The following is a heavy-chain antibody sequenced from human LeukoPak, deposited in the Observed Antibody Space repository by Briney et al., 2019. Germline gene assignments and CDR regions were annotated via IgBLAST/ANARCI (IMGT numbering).Heavy chain of an antibody. CDR3: ARYYDSSGYSSEYFQH. CDR2: INPNSGGT. D-gene: IGHD3-22*01. J-gene: IGHJ1*01. CDR1: GYTFTGYY. V-gene: IGHV1-2*06. Sequence: ASVRVSCKASGYTFTGYYIHWVRQAPGQGLEWMGRINPNSGGTNYARKFQGRVTMTRDTSISTAYMELSRLRSDDTAVYYCARYYDSSGYSSEYFQHWGQGTLVTVSS.